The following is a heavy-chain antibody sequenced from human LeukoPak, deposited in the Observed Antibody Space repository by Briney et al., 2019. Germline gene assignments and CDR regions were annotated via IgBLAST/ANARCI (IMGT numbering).Heavy chain of an antibody. Sequence: ASVKVSCKASGYTFTGYYMHWVRQAPGQGLEWMGWINPNSGGTNYAQKFQGWVTMTRDTSISTAYMELRSLRSDDTAVYYCARWGPDYEYSSRYYYYMDVWGKGTTVTVS. J-gene: IGHJ6*03. V-gene: IGHV1-2*04. CDR3: ARWGPDYEYSSRYYYYMDV. D-gene: IGHD6-13*01. CDR1: GYTFTGYY. CDR2: INPNSGGT.